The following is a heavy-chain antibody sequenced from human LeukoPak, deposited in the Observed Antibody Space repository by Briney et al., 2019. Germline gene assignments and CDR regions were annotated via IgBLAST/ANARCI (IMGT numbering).Heavy chain of an antibody. CDR3: ARAGVGYCTSTSCYPGWYDP. CDR2: IYHSGST. J-gene: IGHJ5*02. V-gene: IGHV4-30-2*01. CDR1: GGSITSAAYY. Sequence: SETLSLSCIVSGGSITSAAYYWNWLQQPPGKGLEWIGYIYHSGSTYYNPSLTSRVTISVDRSKNEFSLKLSSVTAADTAVYYCARAGVGYCTSTSCYPGWYDPWGQGTLVTVSS. D-gene: IGHD2-2*01.